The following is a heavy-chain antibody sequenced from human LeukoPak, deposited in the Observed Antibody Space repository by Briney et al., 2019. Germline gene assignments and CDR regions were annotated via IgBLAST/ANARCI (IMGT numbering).Heavy chain of an antibody. J-gene: IGHJ4*02. CDR2: ITSTGATI. D-gene: IGHD3-22*01. Sequence: GGSLRLSCAASGFIFSDYYMTWIRQAPKKGLEWVSHITSTGATIYYADSVKGRFTISRDNAKNSLSLQMNSLRAEDTGVYFCARVLSSGYSPFDYWGQGILVTVSS. V-gene: IGHV3-11*01. CDR1: GFIFSDYY. CDR3: ARVLSSGYSPFDY.